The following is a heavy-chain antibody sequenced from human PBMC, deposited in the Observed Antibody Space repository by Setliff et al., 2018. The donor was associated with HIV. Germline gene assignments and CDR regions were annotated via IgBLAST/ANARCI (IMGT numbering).Heavy chain of an antibody. D-gene: IGHD3-10*01. CDR1: GFTFSDSW. Sequence: QPGGSLRLSCIGSGFTFSDSWMTWVRQAPGKGVEWVSGISGSGGTTNYADSVKGRFTISRDNAKNSLYLQMNSLRAEDTAVYYCARVGSDAFDIWGQGTMVTVSS. CDR3: ARVGSDAFDI. CDR2: ISGSGGTT. J-gene: IGHJ3*02. V-gene: IGHV3-48*04.